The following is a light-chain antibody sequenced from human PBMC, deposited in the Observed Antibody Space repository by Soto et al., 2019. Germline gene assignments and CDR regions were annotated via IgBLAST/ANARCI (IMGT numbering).Light chain of an antibody. V-gene: IGKV3-11*01. CDR1: QTVSRH. J-gene: IGKJ2*01. CDR3: QQRSNWPRNT. CDR2: DIS. Sequence: EIVLTHSPATVSLSPGERATLSCRASQTVSRHLAWYQQKPGQAPRLLIYDISNRDTGIPARFSGSGSGTDFTLTISSLEPEDSAVYYCQQRSNWPRNTFGQGTKLEIK.